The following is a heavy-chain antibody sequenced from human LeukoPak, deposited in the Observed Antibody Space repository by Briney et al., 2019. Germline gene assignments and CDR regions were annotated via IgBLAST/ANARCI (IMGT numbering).Heavy chain of an antibody. CDR1: GFTFSSYA. V-gene: IGHV3-23*01. Sequence: GGSLRLSCAASGFTFSSYAMSWVRQAPGKGLEWVSAISASGGSTYYADSVKGRFTISRDNSKNTLYLQMNSLRAEDTAVYYCAKMGSSSWFLVPDAFDIWGQGTMVTVSS. D-gene: IGHD6-13*01. CDR2: ISASGGST. CDR3: AKMGSSSWFLVPDAFDI. J-gene: IGHJ3*02.